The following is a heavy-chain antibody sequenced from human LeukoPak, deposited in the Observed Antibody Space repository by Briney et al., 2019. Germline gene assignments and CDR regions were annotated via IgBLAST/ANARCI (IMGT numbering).Heavy chain of an antibody. CDR3: ARKNYFYYYMDV. Sequence: PGGSLRLSCAASGFTFSDYYMSWIRQAPGKGLEWVSYISTSGSTIYYADSVKGRFTISRDNAKNSLYLQMNSLRAEDTAVYYCARKNYFYYYMDVWGKGTTVTISS. D-gene: IGHD2/OR15-2a*01. J-gene: IGHJ6*03. V-gene: IGHV3-11*04. CDR2: ISTSGSTI. CDR1: GFTFSDYY.